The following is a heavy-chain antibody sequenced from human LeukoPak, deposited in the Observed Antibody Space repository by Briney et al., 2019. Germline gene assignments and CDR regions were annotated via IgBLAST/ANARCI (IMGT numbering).Heavy chain of an antibody. CDR1: GFTFRNYA. V-gene: IGHV3-23*01. J-gene: IGHJ4*02. Sequence: GGSLRLSCAASGFTFRNYAMSWVRQAPGRGLEWVSAISGSGGSTYYADSVKGRFTISRDSSKNTLHLQMNSLRAEDTAVYQCARQLGYCSDGSCYFDFWGQGTLVTVSS. CDR2: ISGSGGST. CDR3: ARQLGYCSDGSCYFDF. D-gene: IGHD2-15*01.